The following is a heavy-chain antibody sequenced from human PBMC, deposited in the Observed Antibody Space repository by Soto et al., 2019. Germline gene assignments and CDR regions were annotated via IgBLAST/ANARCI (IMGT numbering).Heavy chain of an antibody. J-gene: IGHJ4*02. Sequence: SETLSLTCAVYGGSFSGYYWSWIRQPPGKGLEWIGEINHSGSTNYNPSLKSRVTISVDTSKNRFSLKLSSVTAADTAVYYCARGLIRSYFDYWGQGTLVTVSS. CDR2: INHSGST. CDR1: GGSFSGYY. V-gene: IGHV4-34*01. D-gene: IGHD3-16*01. CDR3: ARGLIRSYFDY.